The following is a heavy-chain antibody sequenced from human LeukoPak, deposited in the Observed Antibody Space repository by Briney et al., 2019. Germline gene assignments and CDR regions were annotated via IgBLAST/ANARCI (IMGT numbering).Heavy chain of an antibody. Sequence: PGGSLRLSCAASGFTFSSYAMSWVRQAPGKGLEWVSAISGSGGSTYYADSVKGRFTISRDNSKNTLYLQMNSLRAEDAAVYYCAKGSTSTVTPTDYWAREPWSPSPQ. V-gene: IGHV3-23*01. D-gene: IGHD4-17*01. CDR3: AKGSTSTVTPTDY. CDR1: GFTFSSYA. J-gene: IGHJ4*02. CDR2: ISGSGGST.